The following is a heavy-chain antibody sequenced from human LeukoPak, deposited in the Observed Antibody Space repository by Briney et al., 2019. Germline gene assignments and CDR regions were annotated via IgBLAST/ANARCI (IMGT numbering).Heavy chain of an antibody. CDR2: ISGSGGCT. CDR1: GFTFSSYA. D-gene: IGHD1-26*01. V-gene: IGHV3-23*01. CDR3: AKGSEYSGSYYFDY. J-gene: IGHJ4*02. Sequence: GGSLRLSCAASGFTFSSYAMGWVRQAPGKGLEWVSVISGSGGCTYYADSVKGRFTISRDNSKNTLYLQMNSLRAEDTAVYYCAKGSEYSGSYYFDYWGQGTLVTVSS.